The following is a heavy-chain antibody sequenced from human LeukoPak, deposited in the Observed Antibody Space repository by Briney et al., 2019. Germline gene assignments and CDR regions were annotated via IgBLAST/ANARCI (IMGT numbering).Heavy chain of an antibody. CDR2: IYPGDSDT. CDR1: GYSFTSYW. J-gene: IGHJ4*02. CDR3: ARPSDGSSSYFDY. D-gene: IGHD6-6*01. Sequence: GESLKISCKGSGYSFTSYWIGWGRPMPGKGVGWMGIIYPGDSDTRYSPSFQGQVTISADKSISTAYLQWSSLKASDTAMYYCARPSDGSSSYFDYWGQGTLVTVSS. V-gene: IGHV5-51*01.